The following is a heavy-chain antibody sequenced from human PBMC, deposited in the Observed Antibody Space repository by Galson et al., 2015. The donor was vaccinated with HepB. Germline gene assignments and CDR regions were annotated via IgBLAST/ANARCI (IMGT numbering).Heavy chain of an antibody. J-gene: IGHJ4*02. Sequence: SLRLSCAASGFTFSSYAMSWVRQAPGKGLEWVSAISGSGGSTYYADSVKGRFTISRDNSKNTLYLQMNSLRAEDTAVYYCAKDRRGITGTTVRDYWGQGTLVTVSS. D-gene: IGHD1-7*01. CDR3: AKDRRGITGTTVRDY. CDR2: ISGSGGST. CDR1: GFTFSSYA. V-gene: IGHV3-23*01.